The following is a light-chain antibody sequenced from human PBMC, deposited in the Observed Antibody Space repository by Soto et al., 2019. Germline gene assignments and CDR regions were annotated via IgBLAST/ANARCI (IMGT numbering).Light chain of an antibody. J-gene: IGKJ1*01. Sequence: EIVLTQSPATLSLSPGERATLSCRASQSVSSYLAWCQQKPGQAPRLLIYGASNRATGIPDRFSGSGSGTEFTLTISSLQSEDFAVYYCQQYKNWPRTFGQGTKVDI. CDR3: QQYKNWPRT. V-gene: IGKV3D-15*01. CDR1: QSVSSY. CDR2: GAS.